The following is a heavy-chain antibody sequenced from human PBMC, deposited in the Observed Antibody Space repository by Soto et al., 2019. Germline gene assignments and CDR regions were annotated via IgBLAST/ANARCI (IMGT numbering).Heavy chain of an antibody. CDR1: GFTFSSYA. D-gene: IGHD1-26*01. CDR3: ARLVGATDY. CDR2: ISYDGSNK. Sequence: GGSLRLSCAASGFTFSSYAMHWVRQAPGKGLEWVAVISYDGSNKYYADSVKGRFTTSRDNSKNTLYLQMNSLRAEDTAVYYCARLVGATDYWGQGTLVTVSS. V-gene: IGHV3-30-3*01. J-gene: IGHJ4*02.